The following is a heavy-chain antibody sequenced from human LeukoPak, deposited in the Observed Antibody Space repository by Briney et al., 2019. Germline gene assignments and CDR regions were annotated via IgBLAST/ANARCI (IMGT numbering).Heavy chain of an antibody. V-gene: IGHV3-30-3*01. Sequence: PGGSLRLSCAASGFTFSSYAMHWVRQAPGKGLEWVAVISYDGSNKYYADSVKGRFTISRDNSKNTLYLQMNSLRAEDTAVYYCAKGNGYSGYDTDYWGQGTLVTVSS. D-gene: IGHD5-12*01. CDR1: GFTFSSYA. CDR2: ISYDGSNK. J-gene: IGHJ4*02. CDR3: AKGNGYSGYDTDY.